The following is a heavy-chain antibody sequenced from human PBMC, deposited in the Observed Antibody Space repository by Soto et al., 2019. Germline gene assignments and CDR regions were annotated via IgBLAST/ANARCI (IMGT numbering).Heavy chain of an antibody. CDR3: AKEHIVATLDY. D-gene: IGHD5-12*01. Sequence: EGALRRSSAASGFTFSSNGMRWVRQPPGKGLEWVAVISYDGSNKYYADYVKGRFTISRDNSKNTLYLQMNILRAEDTAVYYCAKEHIVATLDYCGQGTLVTVSS. CDR2: ISYDGSNK. CDR1: GFTFSSNG. V-gene: IGHV3-30*18. J-gene: IGHJ4*02.